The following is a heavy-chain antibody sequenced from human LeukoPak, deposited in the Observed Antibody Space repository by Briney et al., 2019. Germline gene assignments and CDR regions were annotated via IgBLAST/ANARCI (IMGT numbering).Heavy chain of an antibody. CDR2: VSDRDGST. J-gene: IGHJ4*02. V-gene: IGHV3-23*01. CDR1: GFTFITYA. D-gene: IGHD6-13*01. CDR3: AKAAAAPGFDF. Sequence: PGGSLRLSCVTSGFTFITYAMSWVRQAPGKGLEWVSTVSDRDGSTHYADSVKGRFTISRDSSKNTIYLQMNSLRAEDTALYYCAKAAAAPGFDFWGQGTLVTVSS.